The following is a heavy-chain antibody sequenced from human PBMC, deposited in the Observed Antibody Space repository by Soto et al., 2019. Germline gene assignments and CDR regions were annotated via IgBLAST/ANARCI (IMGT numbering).Heavy chain of an antibody. D-gene: IGHD2-8*01. CDR3: ARGDSTDCSNGVCYSFYNHDMDV. CDR1: GYRFSDYH. CDR2: INPKSGGT. Sequence: XAVKVACHASGYRFSDYHIHWVRQSPGQGLEWLGRINPKSGGTSTAQKFQGWVTMTTDTSISTASMELTRLTSDDTAIYYCARGDSTDCSNGVCYSFYNHDMDVWGQRTTVTVSS. J-gene: IGHJ6*02. V-gene: IGHV1-2*04.